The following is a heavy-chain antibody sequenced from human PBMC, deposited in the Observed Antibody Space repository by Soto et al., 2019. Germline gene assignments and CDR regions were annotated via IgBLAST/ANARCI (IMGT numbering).Heavy chain of an antibody. CDR2: IWYDGSNK. V-gene: IGHV3-33*01. Sequence: QVQLVESGGGVVQPGGSLGLSCAASGFTFSTYGLHWVRQAPGKGLEWVAVIWYDGSNKYYSDSVKGRFTISRDNSKNTLYLQMKSLRAEDTAVYYCARAVGPYDYWGQGTLVTVSS. CDR3: ARAVGPYDY. CDR1: GFTFSTYG. J-gene: IGHJ4*02.